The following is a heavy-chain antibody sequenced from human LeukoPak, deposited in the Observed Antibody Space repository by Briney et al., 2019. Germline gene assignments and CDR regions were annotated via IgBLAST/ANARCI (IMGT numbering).Heavy chain of an antibody. V-gene: IGHV1-69*05. CDR1: GGTFSSYA. J-gene: IGHJ1*01. Sequence: GASVKVSCKASGGTFSSYAISWVRQAPGQGLEWMGGIIPIFGTANYAQKFQGRVTITTDESTSTAYMELSSLRSEDTAVYYCARDRTFYYGSGSYYNGYFQHWGQGTLVTVSS. CDR2: IIPIFGTA. D-gene: IGHD3-10*01. CDR3: ARDRTFYYGSGSYYNGYFQH.